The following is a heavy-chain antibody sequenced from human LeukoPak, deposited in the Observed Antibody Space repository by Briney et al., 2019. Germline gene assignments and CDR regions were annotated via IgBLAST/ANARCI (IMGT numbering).Heavy chain of an antibody. V-gene: IGHV3-48*04. J-gene: IGHJ4*02. CDR1: VFTFSSYS. CDR3: ARGLDY. Sequence: PGGSLRLSCAASVFTFSSYSMNWVRQAPGKGLEWVLYISSNSSTIYYADSVKGRFTISRDNAKNSLYLQMNSLKAEDTAVYYCARGLDYWGQGTLVTVTS. CDR2: ISSNSSTI.